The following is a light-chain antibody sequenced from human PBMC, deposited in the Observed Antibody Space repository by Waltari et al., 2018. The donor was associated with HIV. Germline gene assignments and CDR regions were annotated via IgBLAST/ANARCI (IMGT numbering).Light chain of an antibody. Sequence: QSVLTQPPSVSEAPRQRVTISCSGSSSNIGNNAVNWYQQLPGKAPKLLIYYDVLLPSRVSDRFSGSKSGTSACLAISGLQSEYEADYYCAVAWDDSRNGPVFGGGTKLTVL. J-gene: IGLJ2*01. V-gene: IGLV1-36*01. CDR2: YDV. CDR3: AVAWDDSRNGPV. CDR1: SSNIGNNA.